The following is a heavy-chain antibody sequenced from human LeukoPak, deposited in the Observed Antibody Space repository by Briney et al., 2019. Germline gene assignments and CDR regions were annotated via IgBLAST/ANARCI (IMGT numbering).Heavy chain of an antibody. Sequence: ASVKVSCKASGYTFTSYYMHWVRQAPGQGLEWMGIINPSGGSTSYAQKFQGRVTMTRDTSTSTVYMELSSLRSEDTAVYYCARDSMIVGVSQDAFDIWGQGTMVTVSS. CDR1: GYTFTSYY. CDR2: INPSGGST. CDR3: ARDSMIVGVSQDAFDI. V-gene: IGHV1-46*01. J-gene: IGHJ3*02. D-gene: IGHD3-22*01.